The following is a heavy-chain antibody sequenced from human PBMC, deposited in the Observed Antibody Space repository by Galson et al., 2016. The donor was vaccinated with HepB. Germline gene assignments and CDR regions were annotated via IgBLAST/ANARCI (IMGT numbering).Heavy chain of an antibody. CDR3: ARAATALRSGWRTLAPRFYYNGMDV. J-gene: IGHJ6*02. Sequence: CAISGVSVSNKNVAWNWIRQSPSRGLEWLGGTYSKSKWHYDYADSVKSRITINPDTSKNQFSLQLSSVTPEDTAVYYCARAATALRSGWRTLAPRFYYNGMDVWGQGTTVTVSS. V-gene: IGHV6-1*01. CDR2: TYSKSKWHY. CDR1: GVSVSNKNVA. D-gene: IGHD6-19*01.